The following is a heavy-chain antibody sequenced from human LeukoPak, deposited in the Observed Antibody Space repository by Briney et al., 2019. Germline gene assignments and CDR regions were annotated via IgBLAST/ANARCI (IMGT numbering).Heavy chain of an antibody. CDR3: AKFPVLRFLEWSDKGAFDI. J-gene: IGHJ3*02. CDR1: GFTFSSYG. D-gene: IGHD3-3*01. Sequence: GGSLRLSCAASGFTFSSYGMHWVRQAPGKGLEWVAFIRYDGSNKYYADSVKGRFTISRDNSKNTLYLQMNSLRAEDTAVYYCAKFPVLRFLEWSDKGAFDIWGRGTMVTVSS. CDR2: IRYDGSNK. V-gene: IGHV3-30*02.